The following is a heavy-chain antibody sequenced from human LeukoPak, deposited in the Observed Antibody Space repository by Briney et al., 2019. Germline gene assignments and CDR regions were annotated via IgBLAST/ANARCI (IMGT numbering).Heavy chain of an antibody. CDR1: GYSFTNYW. D-gene: IGHD6-13*01. J-gene: IGHJ6*03. CDR2: IYPGDSDS. Sequence: GESLKISCKGSGYSFTNYWIGWVRQMPGKGLEWMGIIYPGDSDSRNSPSFQAQVSISADKSISTAYLQWSSLKASDTAMYYCARQTSSWYVHYYYYMDVWGKGTTVTVSS. V-gene: IGHV5-51*01. CDR3: ARQTSSWYVHYYYYMDV.